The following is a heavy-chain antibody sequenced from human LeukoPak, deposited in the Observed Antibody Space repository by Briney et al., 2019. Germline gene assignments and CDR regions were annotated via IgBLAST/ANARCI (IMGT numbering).Heavy chain of an antibody. V-gene: IGHV4-4*07. CDR1: GGSISSFY. CDR2: LYHSGST. D-gene: IGHD3-10*01. J-gene: IGHJ3*01. Sequence: PSETLSLTCTVSGGSISSFYWSWSRQPARKGLGWIGDLYHSGSTIYTSAPNSRVTMSVDTSRNQFSLKLSSVTAADTAVYHCARVDGFGESPLDAFDVWGQGTMVTVSS. CDR3: ARVDGFGESPLDAFDV.